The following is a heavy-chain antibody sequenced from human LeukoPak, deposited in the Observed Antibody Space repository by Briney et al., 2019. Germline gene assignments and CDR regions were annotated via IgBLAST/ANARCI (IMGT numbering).Heavy chain of an antibody. CDR1: GFTFSSYS. CDR2: ISSSSSYI. V-gene: IGHV3-21*01. Sequence: KPGGSLRLSCAASGFTFSSYSMTWVRQAPGKGLEWVSSISSSSSYIYYADSVKGRFTISRDNAKNSLYLQMNSLRAEDTAVYYCSGSRSSYYYYGMDVWGQGTTVTVSS. D-gene: IGHD1-26*01. J-gene: IGHJ6*02. CDR3: SGSRSSYYYYGMDV.